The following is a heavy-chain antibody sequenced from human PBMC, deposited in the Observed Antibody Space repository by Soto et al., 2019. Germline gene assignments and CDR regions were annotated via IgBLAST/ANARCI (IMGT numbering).Heavy chain of an antibody. CDR1: GGTFSRYS. D-gene: IGHD2-15*01. CDR3: DSGGSF. CDR2: IIPIFGIA. V-gene: IGHV1-69*02. J-gene: IGHJ4*02. Sequence: ASVKVSCKASGGTFSRYSITWVRQAPGHGLEWIGRIIPIFGIASYAQKFQGRVTITADESTSTAYMELSSLRSEDTAVYYFDSGGSFWGQGTLVTVSS.